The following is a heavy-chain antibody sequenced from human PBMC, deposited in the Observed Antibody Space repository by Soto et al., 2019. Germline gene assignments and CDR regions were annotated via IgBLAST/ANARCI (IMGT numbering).Heavy chain of an antibody. Sequence: GGSLRLSCAASGFTFSSYWMHWVRQAPGKGLVWVSRINSDGSSTSYADSVKGRFTISRDNAKNTLYLQMNSLRAEDTAVYYCAREIIFGVVIRPNWFDPWGQGTLVTVSS. V-gene: IGHV3-74*01. CDR1: GFTFSSYW. CDR2: INSDGSST. J-gene: IGHJ5*02. CDR3: AREIIFGVVIRPNWFDP. D-gene: IGHD3-3*02.